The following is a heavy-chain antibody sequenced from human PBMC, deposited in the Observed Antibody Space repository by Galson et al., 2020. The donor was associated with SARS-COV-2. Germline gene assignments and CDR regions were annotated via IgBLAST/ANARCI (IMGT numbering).Heavy chain of an antibody. D-gene: IGHD3-16*01. V-gene: IGHV3-30*04. CDR3: ARGTGGGYYYGMDV. CDR2: ISYDGSNK. CDR1: GFTFSSYA. Sequence: GESLKISCAASGFTFSSYAMHWVRQAPGKGLEWVAVISYDGSNKYYADSVKGRFTISRDNSKNTLYLQMNSLRAEDTAVYYCARGTGGGYYYGMDVWCQGTTVTVSS. J-gene: IGHJ6*02.